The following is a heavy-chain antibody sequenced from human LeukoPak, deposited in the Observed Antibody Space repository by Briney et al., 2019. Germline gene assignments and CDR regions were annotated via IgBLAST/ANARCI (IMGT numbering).Heavy chain of an antibody. CDR2: ISSGSNTI. J-gene: IGHJ6*03. Sequence: GGSLRLSCAASGFTFSTYMMNWVRQAPGKGLEWISYISSGSNTIYSAASVRGRFTISRDNAKNSLYLQMNSLRAEDTAVYYCAIFGPMDVWGKGTTVTVSS. V-gene: IGHV3-48*01. CDR3: AIFGPMDV. CDR1: GFTFSTYM. D-gene: IGHD3-3*01.